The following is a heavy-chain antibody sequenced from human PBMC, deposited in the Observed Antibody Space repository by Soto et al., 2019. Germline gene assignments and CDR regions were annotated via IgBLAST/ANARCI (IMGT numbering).Heavy chain of an antibody. D-gene: IGHD5-18*01. CDR3: AKLASSYTATRRYVDY. J-gene: IGHJ4*02. Sequence: EVQLVESGGVVVQPGGSLRLSCAASGFTFDDYTMHWVRQAPGKGLEWVSLISWDGGSTYYADSVKGRFTISRDNSKNSLYLQMNSLRTEDTALYYCAKLASSYTATRRYVDYWGQGTLVTVSS. CDR2: ISWDGGST. V-gene: IGHV3-43*01. CDR1: GFTFDDYT.